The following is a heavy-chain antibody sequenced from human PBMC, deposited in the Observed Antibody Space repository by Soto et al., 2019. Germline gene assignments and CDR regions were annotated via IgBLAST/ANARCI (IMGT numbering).Heavy chain of an antibody. CDR1: GFTFSSYA. J-gene: IGHJ4*02. CDR2: ISYDGSNK. CDR3: ARVPSSSGRAHFDY. D-gene: IGHD1-26*01. Sequence: QVQLVESGGGVVQPGRSLRLSCAASGFTFSSYAMHWVRQAPGKGLEWVAVISYDGSNKYYAASVKGRFTISRDNSNNTLYRQMNSLRAEDAAVYYCARVPSSSGRAHFDYWGQGTLVTVSS. V-gene: IGHV3-30-3*01.